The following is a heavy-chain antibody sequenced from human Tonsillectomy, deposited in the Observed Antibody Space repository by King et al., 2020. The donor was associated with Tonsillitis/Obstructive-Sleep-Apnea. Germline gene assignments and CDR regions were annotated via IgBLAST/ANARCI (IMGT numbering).Heavy chain of an antibody. V-gene: IGHV3-30*01. Sequence: VQLVESEGGVVQPGRSLRLSCAASGFTFSSYAMHWVRQAPGKGLEWVAVISYDGSNKYYADSVKGRFTISRDNSKNTLYLQMNSLRAEDTAVYYCARDSATGGCSGGSCYPDAFDIWGQGTMVTVSS. D-gene: IGHD2-15*01. CDR3: ARDSATGGCSGGSCYPDAFDI. J-gene: IGHJ3*02. CDR2: ISYDGSNK. CDR1: GFTFSSYA.